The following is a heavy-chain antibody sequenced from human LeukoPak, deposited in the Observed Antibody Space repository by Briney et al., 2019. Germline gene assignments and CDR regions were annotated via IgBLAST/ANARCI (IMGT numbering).Heavy chain of an antibody. CDR1: GFTFSSYA. CDR3: AKGLYGSGSYDY. D-gene: IGHD3-10*01. J-gene: IGHJ4*02. V-gene: IGHV3-23*01. Sequence: PGGSLRLSCAASGFTFSSYAMNWVRQAPGKGLEWVSAISGSGGSTNYADSVKGRFTISRDNSKNTLYLQMNSLRAEDTAAYYCAKGLYGSGSYDYWGQGTLVTVSS. CDR2: ISGSGGST.